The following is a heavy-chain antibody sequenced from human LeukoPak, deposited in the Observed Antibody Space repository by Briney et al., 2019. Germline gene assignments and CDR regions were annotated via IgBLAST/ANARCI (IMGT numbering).Heavy chain of an antibody. CDR1: GFTFSSYA. CDR2: ISSNNNI. CDR3: ARDTAMDTSFDY. D-gene: IGHD5-18*01. V-gene: IGHV3-69-1*01. Sequence: KPGGSLRLSCVGSGFTFSSYAMDWVRQAPGKGLEWVSSISSNNNIYYADSVKGRFTISRDNAKNSLYLQMNSLRAEDTAVYYCARDTAMDTSFDYWGQGTLVTVSS. J-gene: IGHJ4*02.